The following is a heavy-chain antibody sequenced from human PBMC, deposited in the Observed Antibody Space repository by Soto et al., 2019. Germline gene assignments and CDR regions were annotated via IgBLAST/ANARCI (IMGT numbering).Heavy chain of an antibody. CDR2: ISGSGGST. CDR1: GFTFSSYA. Sequence: GGSLRLSCAASGFTFSSYAMSWLRQAPGKGLEWVSAISGSGGSTYYADSVKGRFTISRDNSKNTLYLQMNSLRVEDTAVYYCAKGYDFWSGSNYGMDVWGQGTTVTVS. CDR3: AKGYDFWSGSNYGMDV. J-gene: IGHJ6*02. D-gene: IGHD3-3*01. V-gene: IGHV3-23*01.